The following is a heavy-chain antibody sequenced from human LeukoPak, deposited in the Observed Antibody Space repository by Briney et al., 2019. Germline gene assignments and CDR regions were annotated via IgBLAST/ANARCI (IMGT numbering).Heavy chain of an antibody. CDR3: AKDRNGGLFDY. V-gene: IGHV3-21*01. CDR2: ISSSSSYI. CDR1: GFTFSSYS. Sequence: GGSLRLSCAASGFTFSSYSMNWVRQAPGKGLEWVSSISSSSSYIYYADSVKGRFTISRDNSKNTLYLQMNSLRAEDTAVYYCAKDRNGGLFDYWGQGTLVTVSS. J-gene: IGHJ4*02. D-gene: IGHD4-23*01.